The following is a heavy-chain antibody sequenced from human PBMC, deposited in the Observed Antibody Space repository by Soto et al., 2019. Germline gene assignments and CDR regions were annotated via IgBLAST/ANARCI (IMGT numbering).Heavy chain of an antibody. D-gene: IGHD3-10*01. CDR1: GGSISSSSYY. CDR2: IYHDGST. V-gene: IGHV4-39*07. J-gene: IGHJ6*03. CDR3: ARGRGVRGALTTFYYYYYMDV. Sequence: SETLSLTCTVSGGSISSSSYYWVWIRQSPGKGLEWIGGIYHDGSTYYNPSLKSRVTISVDTSKNQFSLKLSSVTAADTAVYYCARGRGVRGALTTFYYYYYMDVWGKGTTVTVSS.